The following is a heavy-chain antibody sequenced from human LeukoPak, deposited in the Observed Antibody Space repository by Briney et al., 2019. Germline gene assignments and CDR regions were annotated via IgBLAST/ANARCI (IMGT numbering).Heavy chain of an antibody. CDR2: IYHSGST. D-gene: IGHD3-10*01. CDR1: GGSISSSNW. J-gene: IGHJ4*02. V-gene: IGHV4-4*02. CDR3: AREGAHYGSGSYYNELVFDY. Sequence: SGTLSLTCAVSGGSISSSNWWSWVRQPPGKGLEWIGEIYHSGSTNYNPSLKSRVTISVDKSKNQFSLKLSSVTAADTAVYYCAREGAHYGSGSYYNELVFDYWGQGTLVTVSS.